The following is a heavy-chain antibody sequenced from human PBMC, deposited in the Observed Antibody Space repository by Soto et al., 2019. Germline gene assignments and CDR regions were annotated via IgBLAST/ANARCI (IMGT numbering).Heavy chain of an antibody. D-gene: IGHD6-13*01. CDR1: GFSLSTSGVG. CDR3: AHIPAGSSWYLHWFDP. Sequence: QITLKESGPTLVKPTQTLTLTCTFSGFSLSTSGVGVGWIRQPPGKALEWLALIYWDDDKRYSPSLKSRLTITKDTSKNQVVLTMTNMDPVDTATYYWAHIPAGSSWYLHWFDPWGQGTLVTVSS. J-gene: IGHJ5*02. V-gene: IGHV2-5*02. CDR2: IYWDDDK.